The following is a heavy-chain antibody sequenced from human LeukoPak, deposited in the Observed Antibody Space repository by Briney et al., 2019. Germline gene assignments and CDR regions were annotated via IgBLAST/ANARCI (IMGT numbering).Heavy chain of an antibody. CDR1: GGSISSGGYY. CDR3: ARYVVRGVISVLSFFDY. V-gene: IGHV4-39*07. D-gene: IGHD3-10*01. CDR2: INHSGST. Sequence: PSETLSLTCTVSGGSISSGGYYWSWNRQHPGKGLEWIGEINHSGSTNYNPSLKSRVTISVDTSKNQFSLKLSSVTAADTAVYYCARYVVRGVISVLSFFDYWGQGTLVTVSS. J-gene: IGHJ4*02.